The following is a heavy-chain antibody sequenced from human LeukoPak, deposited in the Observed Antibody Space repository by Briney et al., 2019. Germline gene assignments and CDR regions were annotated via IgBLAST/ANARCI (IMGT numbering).Heavy chain of an antibody. Sequence: PGGSLRLTCAASGFTVSSNYMSWVRQAPGRGLEWVSVIYSGGSTHYADSVKGRFTISRDNSKNTLFLQMNSLRAGDTAVYYCARQRGRWDSFDYWGQGTLVTVSS. CDR2: IYSGGST. D-gene: IGHD1-26*01. J-gene: IGHJ4*02. CDR1: GFTVSSNY. V-gene: IGHV3-66*04. CDR3: ARQRGRWDSFDY.